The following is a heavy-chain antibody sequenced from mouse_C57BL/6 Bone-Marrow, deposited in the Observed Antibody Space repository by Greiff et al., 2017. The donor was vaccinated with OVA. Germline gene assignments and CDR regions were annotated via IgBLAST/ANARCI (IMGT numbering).Heavy chain of an antibody. J-gene: IGHJ4*01. Sequence: VQLQQSGADLARPGASVKMSCKASGYTFTSYTMNWVNQRPGQGLEWIGYINPSSGSPKYNQKFKDKATLTADKSSSTAYMQLSSLTSEDSAVYYCARSTYYAMDYWGQGTSVTVSS. V-gene: IGHV1-4*01. CDR3: ARSTYYAMDY. CDR2: INPSSGSP. CDR1: GYTFTSYT. D-gene: IGHD2-1*01.